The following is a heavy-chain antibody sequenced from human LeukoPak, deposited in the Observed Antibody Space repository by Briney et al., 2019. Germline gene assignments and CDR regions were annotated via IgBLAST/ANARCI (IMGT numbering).Heavy chain of an antibody. CDR2: IYYSGST. D-gene: IGHD3-22*01. V-gene: IGHV4-59*01. CDR1: GGSISSYY. J-gene: IGHJ4*02. CDR3: ARGLPYYYDSSGYYDY. Sequence: PSETLSLTCTVPGGSISSYYWSWIRQPPGKGLEWIGYIYYSGSTNYNPSLKSRVTISVDTSKNQFSLKLSSVTAADTAVYYCARGLPYYYDSSGYYDYWGQGTLVTVSS.